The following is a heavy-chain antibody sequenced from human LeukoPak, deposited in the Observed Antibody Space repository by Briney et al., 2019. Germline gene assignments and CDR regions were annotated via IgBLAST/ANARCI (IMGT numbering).Heavy chain of an antibody. J-gene: IGHJ4*02. CDR3: ARGGGSSSHN. Sequence: GRSLRLSCAASGFTFSSYAMHWVRQAPGKGLEWVAVISYDGSNKYYADSVKGRFTISRDNSKNTLYLQMNSLRAEDTAVYYCARGGGSSSHNWGQGTLVTVSS. CDR2: ISYDGSNK. CDR1: GFTFSSYA. V-gene: IGHV3-30*14. D-gene: IGHD6-6*01.